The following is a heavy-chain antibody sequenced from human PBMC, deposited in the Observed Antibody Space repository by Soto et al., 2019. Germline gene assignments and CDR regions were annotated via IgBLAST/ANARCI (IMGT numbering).Heavy chain of an antibody. V-gene: IGHV4-30-2*01. D-gene: IGHD1-1*01. CDR2: IYHSGST. CDR1: GGSISSGGYS. J-gene: IGHJ4*02. Sequence: PSETLSLTCAVSGGSISSGGYSWSWIRQPPGKGLEWIGYIYHSGSTYYNPSLKSRVTISVDRSKNQFSLKLSSVTAADTAVYYCARGWREFDYWGQGTRVTVSS. CDR3: ARGWREFDY.